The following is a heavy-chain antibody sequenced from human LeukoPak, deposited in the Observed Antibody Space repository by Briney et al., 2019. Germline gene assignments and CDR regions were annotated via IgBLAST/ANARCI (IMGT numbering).Heavy chain of an antibody. CDR3: AREYSSGWGSNWFDP. J-gene: IGHJ5*02. D-gene: IGHD6-19*01. CDR1: GFTVSSNY. V-gene: IGHV3-53*01. Sequence: GGSLRLSCAASGFTVSSNYMSWVRQAPGKGLEWVSVIYSGGSTYYADSVKGRFTISRDNSKNTLYLQMNSLRAEDTAVYYCAREYSSGWGSNWFDPWGQGTLVTASS. CDR2: IYSGGST.